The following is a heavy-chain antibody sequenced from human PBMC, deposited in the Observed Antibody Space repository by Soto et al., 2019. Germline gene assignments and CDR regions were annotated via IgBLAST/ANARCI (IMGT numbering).Heavy chain of an antibody. CDR3: ARSVNWKRAFDI. J-gene: IGHJ3*02. V-gene: IGHV4-34*01. D-gene: IGHD1-1*01. Sequence: SETLSLTCAVYGGSFSGYYWSWIRQPPGKGLEWIGEINHSGSTNYNPSLKSRVTISVDTSKNQFSLKLSSVTAADTAVYYCARSVNWKRAFDIWGQGTMVTVSS. CDR1: GGSFSGYY. CDR2: INHSGST.